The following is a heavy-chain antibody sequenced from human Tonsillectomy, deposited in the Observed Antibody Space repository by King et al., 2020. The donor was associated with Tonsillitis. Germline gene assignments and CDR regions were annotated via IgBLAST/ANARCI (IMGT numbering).Heavy chain of an antibody. CDR2: IYYSGST. Sequence: VQLQESGPGLVKPSETLPLTCTVSGGSISSYYWSWIRQPPGKGLEWIGYIYYSGSTNYNPSLKSRVTISVDTSKNQFSLKLSSVTAADTAVYYCARDLRYGGYSYGQNWFDPWGQGTLVTVSS. J-gene: IGHJ5*02. V-gene: IGHV4-59*01. CDR1: GGSISSYY. D-gene: IGHD5-18*01. CDR3: ARDLRYGGYSYGQNWFDP.